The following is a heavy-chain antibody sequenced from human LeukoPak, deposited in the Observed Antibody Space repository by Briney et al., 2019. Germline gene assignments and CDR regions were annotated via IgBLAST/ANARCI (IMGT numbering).Heavy chain of an antibody. Sequence: GGSLRLSCAASGFSFSSYGVSWVRQAPGKGLEWVSSISTTGGSTYYADSVKGRFTISRDNSKSTLSLQLNSLRAEDTAVYYCAKDSTVAGSYYGLDVWGQGTTVTVSS. CDR1: GFSFSSYG. D-gene: IGHD4-23*01. J-gene: IGHJ6*02. CDR3: AKDSTVAGSYYGLDV. V-gene: IGHV3-23*01. CDR2: ISTTGGST.